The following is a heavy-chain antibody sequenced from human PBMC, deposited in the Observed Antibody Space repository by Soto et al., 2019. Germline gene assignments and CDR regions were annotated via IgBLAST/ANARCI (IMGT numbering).Heavy chain of an antibody. J-gene: IGHJ4*02. CDR2: IYYSGST. V-gene: IGHV4-30-4*01. Sequence: PSETLSLTCTVSGGSISSGDYYWSWIRQPPGKGLEWIGYIYYSGSTYYNPSLKSRVTISVDTSKNQFSLKLSSVTAADTAVYYCARAVGDYVWGSYRRALDYWGQGTLVTVSS. CDR3: ARAVGDYVWGSYRRALDY. D-gene: IGHD3-16*02. CDR1: GGSISSGDYY.